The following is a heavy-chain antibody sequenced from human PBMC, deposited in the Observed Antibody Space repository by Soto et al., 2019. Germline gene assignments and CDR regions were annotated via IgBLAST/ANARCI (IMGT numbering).Heavy chain of an antibody. J-gene: IGHJ4*02. Sequence: GGSLRLSCAASGFTFSSHAMSWVRQAPGKGLEWVSAIRGTGGSAHYAYSVKGRCTISRDNAKNTLYLQMNSLRAEDTAVYDVAKGLRRLQWLPPFDKWGQAALVHVSS. CDR2: IRGTGGSA. V-gene: IGHV3-23*01. CDR1: GFTFSSHA. D-gene: IGHD3-3*01. CDR3: AKGLRRLQWLPPFDK.